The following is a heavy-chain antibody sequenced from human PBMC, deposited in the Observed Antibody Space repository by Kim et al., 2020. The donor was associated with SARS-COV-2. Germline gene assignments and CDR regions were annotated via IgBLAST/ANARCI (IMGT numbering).Heavy chain of an antibody. Sequence: SYAQKFQGRVTMTRDTSTSTVYMELSSLRSEDTAVYYCAREVQLWLSLDYWGQGTLVTVSS. CDR3: AREVQLWLSLDY. V-gene: IGHV1-46*01. D-gene: IGHD5-18*01. J-gene: IGHJ4*02.